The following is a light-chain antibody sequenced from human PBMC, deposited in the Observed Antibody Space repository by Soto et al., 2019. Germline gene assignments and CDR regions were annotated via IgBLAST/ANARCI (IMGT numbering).Light chain of an antibody. J-gene: IGKJ1*01. V-gene: IGKV1-5*01. CDR3: QQYNSYWT. CDR2: DAS. Sequence: DIQMTQSPSTLSASVGDRVTITCRASQSISSWLAWYQQKPGKAPKLLIYDASRLESGVPSRFSGSGSGTELTLTISSLQPDYFATYYCQQYNSYWTSGQGTKLEIK. CDR1: QSISSW.